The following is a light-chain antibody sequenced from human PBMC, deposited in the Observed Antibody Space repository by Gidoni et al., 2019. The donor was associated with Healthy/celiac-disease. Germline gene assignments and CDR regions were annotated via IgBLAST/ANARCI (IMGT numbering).Light chain of an antibody. J-gene: IGKJ4*01. Sequence: DIQMTQSPSSLSASVGDRATITCRASQGISNYLAWYQQKPGKVPKLLIYAASTLQSGVPSRFSGSGSGTDFTLTISSLQPEDVATYYCQKYNSALALTFGGGTKVEIK. V-gene: IGKV1-27*01. CDR2: AAS. CDR3: QKYNSALALT. CDR1: QGISNY.